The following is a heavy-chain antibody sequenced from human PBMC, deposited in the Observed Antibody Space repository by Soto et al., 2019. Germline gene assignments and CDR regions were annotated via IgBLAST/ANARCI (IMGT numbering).Heavy chain of an antibody. J-gene: IGHJ4*02. Sequence: QVQLVESGGGVVQPWRPLRLSCAASGFSFRTYGMHWVRQVPGKGLEWVADISYDGSNKYYADSVKGRFTISRDNSKNTLYLQMNSLRTEETAVYYWAKDEGSWFLDYWGQGTLVTVSS. CDR3: AKDEGSWFLDY. CDR1: GFSFRTYG. D-gene: IGHD1-26*01. CDR2: ISYDGSNK. V-gene: IGHV3-30*18.